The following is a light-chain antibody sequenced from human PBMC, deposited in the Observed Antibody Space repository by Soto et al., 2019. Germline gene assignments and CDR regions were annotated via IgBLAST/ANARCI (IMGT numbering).Light chain of an antibody. V-gene: IGKV1-17*01. CDR2: AAS. Sequence: DIQMTQSPSSLSASVGDRVTITCRASQGIRNDVGWYQQKAGKAPKRLLSAASNLQRGVPSRFSGSGSGTEFTLTISSLQPEDFATYYCLQHNSYPRTFGQGTRLE. J-gene: IGKJ2*02. CDR1: QGIRND. CDR3: LQHNSYPRT.